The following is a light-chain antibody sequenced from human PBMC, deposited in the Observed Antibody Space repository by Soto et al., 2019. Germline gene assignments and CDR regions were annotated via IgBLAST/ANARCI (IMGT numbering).Light chain of an antibody. J-gene: IGKJ5*01. CDR2: GVS. Sequence: EIVMTQSPATLSVSPGERATLSCRASQSVSRNLAWYQQRPDQAPRLLISGVSTRATGIAARFSGSGSGREFTLTISSLQSEDSALYYCQQYSNWPTFGQGTRLVIK. V-gene: IGKV3-15*01. CDR3: QQYSNWPT. CDR1: QSVSRN.